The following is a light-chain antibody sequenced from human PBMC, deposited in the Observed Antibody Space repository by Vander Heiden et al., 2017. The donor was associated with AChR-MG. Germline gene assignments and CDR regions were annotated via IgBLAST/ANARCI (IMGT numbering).Light chain of an antibody. CDR3: QQSYSTPRT. J-gene: IGKJ2*01. V-gene: IGKV1-39*01. Sequence: DIQMTHSPSSLSVSVGYRVTSTCRASKSISSYLNWYQQKPGKAPKLLIYAASSLQSGVPSRFSGSGSGTDFTLTISSLQPEDFATYYCQQSYSTPRTFGQGTKLEIK. CDR1: KSISSY. CDR2: AAS.